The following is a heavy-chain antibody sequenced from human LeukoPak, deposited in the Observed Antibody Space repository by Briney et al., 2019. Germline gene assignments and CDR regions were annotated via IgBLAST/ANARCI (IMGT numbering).Heavy chain of an antibody. D-gene: IGHD1-26*01. V-gene: IGHV3-53*01. J-gene: IGHJ4*02. CDR1: GFTVSSNY. CDR2: IYSGGST. CDR3: ARNGAGRGNFDY. Sequence: GGSLRLSCAASGFTVSSNYMSWVRQAPGKGLEWVSVIYSGGSTYYADSVKGRFAISRDNSKNTLYLQMNSLRAEDTAVYYCARNGAGRGNFDYWGQGTLVTASS.